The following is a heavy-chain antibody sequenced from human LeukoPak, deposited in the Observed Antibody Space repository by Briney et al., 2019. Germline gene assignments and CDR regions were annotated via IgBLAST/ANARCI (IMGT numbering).Heavy chain of an antibody. Sequence: GGSLRLSCAASGVTFSSYAMHWVRQAPGKGLEWVAVISYDGSNKYYADSVKGRFTISRDNSKNTLYLQMNSLRAEDTAVYYCAREGLWSGYLGAFDIWGQGTMVTVSS. CDR1: GVTFSSYA. J-gene: IGHJ3*02. V-gene: IGHV3-30-3*01. D-gene: IGHD3-3*01. CDR2: ISYDGSNK. CDR3: AREGLWSGYLGAFDI.